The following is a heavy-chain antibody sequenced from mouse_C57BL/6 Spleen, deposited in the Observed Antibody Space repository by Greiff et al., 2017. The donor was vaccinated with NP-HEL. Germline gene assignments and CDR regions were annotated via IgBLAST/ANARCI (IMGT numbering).Heavy chain of an antibody. CDR1: GYSITSGYY. V-gene: IGHV3-6*01. CDR3: AREEGFYGAMDY. Sequence: EVKLMESGPGLVKPSQSLSLTCSVTGYSITSGYYWNWIRQFPGNKLEWMGYISYDGSNNYNPSLKNRISITRDTSKNQFFLKLNSVTTEDTATYYCAREEGFYGAMDYWGQGTSVTVSS. CDR2: ISYDGSN. J-gene: IGHJ4*01. D-gene: IGHD1-1*01.